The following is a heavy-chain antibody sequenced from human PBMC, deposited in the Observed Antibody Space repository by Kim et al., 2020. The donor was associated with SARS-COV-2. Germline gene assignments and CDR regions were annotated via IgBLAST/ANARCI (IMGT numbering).Heavy chain of an antibody. CDR1: GFTFRTYT. CDR3: ACTEWELDY. D-gene: IGHD1-26*01. CDR2: IGGGGKTT. Sequence: GGSLRLSCAASGFTFRTYTMSWVRQTPGKGLEWVSSIGGGGKTTFYADSVKGRFTISRDNSKNTLYLQMNSLRAEDTAVYYCACTEWELDYWGQGTLVTVSS. J-gene: IGHJ4*02. V-gene: IGHV3-23*01.